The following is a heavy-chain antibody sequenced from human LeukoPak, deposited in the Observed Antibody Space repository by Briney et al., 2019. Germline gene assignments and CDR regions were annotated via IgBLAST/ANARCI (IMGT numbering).Heavy chain of an antibody. J-gene: IGHJ4*02. Sequence: GGSLRLSCAASGFTFSSYEMNWVRQAPGKGLEWVAVISYDGSNKYYADSVKGRFTISRDNSKNTLYLQMNSLRAEDTAVYYCARDGYNSCDYWGQGTLVTVSS. CDR3: ARDGYNSCDY. CDR1: GFTFSSYE. CDR2: ISYDGSNK. V-gene: IGHV3-30*04. D-gene: IGHD5-24*01.